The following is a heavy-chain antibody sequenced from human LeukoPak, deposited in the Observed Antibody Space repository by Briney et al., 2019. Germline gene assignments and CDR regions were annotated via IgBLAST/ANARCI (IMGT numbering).Heavy chain of an antibody. CDR1: GGSFSGYY. V-gene: IGHV4-34*01. CDR2: INHSGST. D-gene: IGHD1-26*01. J-gene: IGHJ4*02. Sequence: SETLSLTCAVYGGSFSGYYWSWIRQPPGKGLEWIGEINHSGSTNYNPSLKSRVTISVDTSKNQFSLKLSSVTAADTAVYYCARGVRWELRTIKIYYFDYWGQGTLVTVSS. CDR3: ARGVRWELRTIKIYYFDY.